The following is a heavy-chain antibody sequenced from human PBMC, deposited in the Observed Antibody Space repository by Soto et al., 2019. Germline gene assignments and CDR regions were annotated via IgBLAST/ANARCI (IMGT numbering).Heavy chain of an antibody. V-gene: IGHV4-31*03. CDR3: ARDGLDYGGKGQYFQH. CDR2: IYYSGST. D-gene: IGHD4-17*01. J-gene: IGHJ1*01. Sequence: QVQLQESGPGLVKPSQTLSLTCTVSGGSISSVCYYWSWIRQHPGKGLEWIGYIYYSGSTYYNPSLKSRVTISVDTSKNQFSLKLSSVTAADTAVYYCARDGLDYGGKGQYFQHWGQGTLVTVSS. CDR1: GGSISSVCYY.